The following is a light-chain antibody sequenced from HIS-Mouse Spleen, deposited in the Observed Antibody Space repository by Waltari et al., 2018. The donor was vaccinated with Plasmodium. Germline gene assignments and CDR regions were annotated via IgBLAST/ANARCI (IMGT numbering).Light chain of an antibody. CDR1: VLAKKY. J-gene: IGLJ3*02. Sequence: SYELTQPSSVSVSPGQTARITCSGDVLAKKYARWFQQKPGQAPGLVIYKDSERPSGIPARFSGSSSGTTVTLTSSGAQVEDEADYYCYSAADNNLVFGGGTKLTVL. CDR2: KDS. V-gene: IGLV3-27*01. CDR3: YSAADNNLV.